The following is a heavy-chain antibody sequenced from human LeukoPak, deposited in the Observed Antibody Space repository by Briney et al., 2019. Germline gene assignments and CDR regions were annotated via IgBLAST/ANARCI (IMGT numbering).Heavy chain of an antibody. Sequence: GGSLRLSCAASGFTFSSYSMNWVRQAPGKGLEWVSYISSSSSTIYYADSVKGRFTISRDNAKNSLYLQMSSLRAEDTAVYYCARGAAIMVRGVIPYWGQGTLVTVSS. J-gene: IGHJ4*02. CDR1: GFTFSSYS. CDR3: ARGAAIMVRGVIPY. V-gene: IGHV3-48*04. CDR2: ISSSSSTI. D-gene: IGHD3-10*01.